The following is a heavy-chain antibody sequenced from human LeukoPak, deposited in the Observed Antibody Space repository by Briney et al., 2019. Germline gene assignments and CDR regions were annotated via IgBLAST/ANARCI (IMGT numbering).Heavy chain of an antibody. CDR2: IYHSGST. D-gene: IGHD3-16*01. Sequence: TETLSLTCAVSGYSISSGYYWGWIRQPPGKGLEWIGSIYHSGSTYYNPSLKSRVTISVDTSKNQFSLKLSSVTAADTAAYYCARGIPPRGGHFDYWGQATLVTVSS. CDR1: GYSISSGYY. J-gene: IGHJ4*02. V-gene: IGHV4-38-2*01. CDR3: ARGIPPRGGHFDY.